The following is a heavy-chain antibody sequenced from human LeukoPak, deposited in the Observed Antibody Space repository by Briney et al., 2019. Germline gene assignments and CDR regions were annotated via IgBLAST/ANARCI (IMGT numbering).Heavy chain of an antibody. CDR1: GFNHWSYA. J-gene: IGHJ4*02. CDR3: AKDGTWSCTD. D-gene: IGHD2-15*01. Sequence: GGSLRLSCAAWGFNHWSYALHWVRQGPGKGLEWVAYISHHGNNKYYADSVKGRFTIARDNSKRTLYLQRDSLTNNDMAAYYRAKDGTWSCTDWGQGTLVTVSS. CDR2: ISHHGNNK. V-gene: IGHV3-30*02.